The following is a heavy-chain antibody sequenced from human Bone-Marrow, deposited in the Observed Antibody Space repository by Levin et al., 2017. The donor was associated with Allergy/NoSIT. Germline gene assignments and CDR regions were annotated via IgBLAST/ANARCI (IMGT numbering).Heavy chain of an antibody. CDR1: GFTFSTYA. V-gene: IGHV3-23*01. CDR2: ISGSAGNT. Sequence: LSLTCAASGFTFSTYAMSWVRQAPGKGLEWVSAISGSAGNTYYADSVKGRFTISRDNSQNTLYLQMNSLRAEDTAVYYCAKIGGTTRGTVDYWGQGTLVTVSS. J-gene: IGHJ4*02. CDR3: AKIGGTTRGTVDY. D-gene: IGHD1-1*01.